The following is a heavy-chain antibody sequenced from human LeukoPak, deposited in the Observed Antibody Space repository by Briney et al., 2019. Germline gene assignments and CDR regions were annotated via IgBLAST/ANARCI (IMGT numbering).Heavy chain of an antibody. J-gene: IGHJ4*02. CDR3: ARGSATVTN. CDR1: GGSLSGAY. CDR2: INHSGST. V-gene: IGHV4-34*01. Sequence: SETLSLTCAVSGGSLSGAYWSWIRQSPGKGLEWIGEINHSGSTTYNPSLKSRVTMSVDTSKNQFSLKLSSVTAADTAVYYCARGSATVTNWGQGTRVTVSS. D-gene: IGHD4-17*01.